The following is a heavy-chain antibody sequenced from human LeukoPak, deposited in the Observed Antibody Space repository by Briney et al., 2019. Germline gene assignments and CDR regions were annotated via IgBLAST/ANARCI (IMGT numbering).Heavy chain of an antibody. CDR2: MNPNSGNT. J-gene: IGHJ4*02. Sequence: ASVKFSCKASGYTFTSYDINWVRQATGQGLEWMGWMNPNSGNTGYAQKFQGRVTMTRNTSISTAYMELSSLGSEDTAVYYCARETPSRYFDYRGQGTLVTVSS. V-gene: IGHV1-8*01. D-gene: IGHD4-23*01. CDR3: ARETPSRYFDY. CDR1: GYTFTSYD.